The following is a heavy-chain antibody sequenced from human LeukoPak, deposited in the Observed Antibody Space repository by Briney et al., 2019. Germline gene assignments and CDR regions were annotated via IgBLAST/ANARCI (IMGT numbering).Heavy chain of an antibody. CDR3: ARVSTIGSSAFDI. D-gene: IGHD3-9*01. CDR2: TYYRSRWFT. J-gene: IGHJ3*02. V-gene: IGHV6-1*01. CDR1: GDSVSSNSAA. Sequence: SQTLSLTCAISGDSVSSNSAAWNWIRQSPSRGLEWLGRTYYRSRWFTSYAVSVKSRMTINPDTSKNQFSLQLNSVTPEDTAVYYCARVSTIGSSAFDIWGQGTMVTVSS.